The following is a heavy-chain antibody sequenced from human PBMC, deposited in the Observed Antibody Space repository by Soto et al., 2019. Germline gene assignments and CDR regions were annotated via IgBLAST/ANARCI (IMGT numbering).Heavy chain of an antibody. CDR3: ARVSPIVVVVAATPIFDY. CDR1: GGSISSSSYY. Sequence: SETLSLTCTVSGGSISSSSYYWGWIRQPPGKGLEWIGSIYYSGSTYYNPSLKSRVTISVDTSKNQFSLKLSSVTAADTAVYYCARVSPIVVVVAATPIFDYWGQGTLVTVSS. CDR2: IYYSGST. J-gene: IGHJ4*02. D-gene: IGHD2-15*01. V-gene: IGHV4-39*01.